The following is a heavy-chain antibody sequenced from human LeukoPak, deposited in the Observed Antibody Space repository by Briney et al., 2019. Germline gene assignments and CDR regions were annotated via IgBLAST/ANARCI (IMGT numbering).Heavy chain of an antibody. CDR1: GGSISSGDYY. D-gene: IGHD3-3*01. J-gene: IGHJ4*02. CDR3: ARLRGITIFGVVNYYFDY. V-gene: IGHV4-30-4*02. CDR2: IYYSGST. Sequence: PSETLSLTCTVSGGSISSGDYYWSWIRQPPGKGLEWIGYIYYSGSTYYNPSLKSRVTISVDTSKNQFSLKLSSVTAADTAVYYCARLRGITIFGVVNYYFDYWGQGTLVTVSS.